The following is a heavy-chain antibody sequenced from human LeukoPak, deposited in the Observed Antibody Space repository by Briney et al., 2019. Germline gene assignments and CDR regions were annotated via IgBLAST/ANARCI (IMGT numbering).Heavy chain of an antibody. Sequence: SETLSLTCTVSGYSISSGYYWGWIRPPPGKGLEWIGSLYHSGSTYYNPSLKSRLTISRDTSKNQFSLKLSSVTAADTAVYYCATGGRFFEWSTEYWGQGSLVTVSS. CDR1: GYSISSGYY. CDR3: ATGGRFFEWSTEY. V-gene: IGHV4-38-2*02. CDR2: LYHSGST. D-gene: IGHD3-3*01. J-gene: IGHJ4*02.